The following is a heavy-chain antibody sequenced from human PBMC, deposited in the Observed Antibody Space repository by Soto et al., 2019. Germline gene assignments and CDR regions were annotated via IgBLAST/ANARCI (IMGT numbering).Heavy chain of an antibody. CDR2: IKSKTDGGTT. D-gene: IGHD3-22*01. J-gene: IGHJ4*02. V-gene: IGHV3-15*07. Sequence: GGSLRLSCAASGFSFSNAWMNWVRQAPGKGLEWVGRIKSKTDGGTTDYAAPVKGRFTISRDDSKNTLYLQMNSLKTEDTAVYYCTTSDYYDSSGYSLYWGQGTLLTVSS. CDR1: GFSFSNAW. CDR3: TTSDYYDSSGYSLY.